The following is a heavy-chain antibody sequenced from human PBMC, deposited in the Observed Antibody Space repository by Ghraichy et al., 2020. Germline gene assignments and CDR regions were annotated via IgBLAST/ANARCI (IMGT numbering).Heavy chain of an antibody. CDR2: TYFRSKWDN. CDR3: ARSRSSTGHY. Sequence: SQTLSLTCAISGDSVSSTSATWSWIRQSPSRGLEWLGRTYFRSKWDNDYAMSMKGRITINPDTSKNQFALQLNSVTPEDTAVYYCARSRSSTGHYWGQGTQVTVSS. CDR1: GDSVSSTSAT. V-gene: IGHV6-1*01. J-gene: IGHJ4*02. D-gene: IGHD6-25*01.